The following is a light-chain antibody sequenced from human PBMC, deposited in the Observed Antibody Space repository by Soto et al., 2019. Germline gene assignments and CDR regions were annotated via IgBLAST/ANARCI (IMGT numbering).Light chain of an antibody. CDR2: DAS. CDR1: QSVSSY. Sequence: EIVLTQSPATLSLSPGERATLSCSASQSVSSYLDWYQQKHGQAPRLLIYDASNRATGIPARFSGRWSGTDFTLTISSLEPEDFAVYYCQQSSNWPSTWTFGQGTKVEIK. J-gene: IGKJ1*01. V-gene: IGKV3-11*01. CDR3: QQSSNWPSTWT.